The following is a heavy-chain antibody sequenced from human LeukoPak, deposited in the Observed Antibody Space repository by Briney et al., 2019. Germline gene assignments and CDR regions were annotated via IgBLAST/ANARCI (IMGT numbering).Heavy chain of an antibody. V-gene: IGHV4-34*01. Sequence: PSETLSLTCAVYGGSFSGYYWSWIRQPPGKGLEWIGEINHSGSTNYNPSLKSRVTISVDTSKNQFSLKLSSVTAADTAVYYCARVPPIAGIFFDYWGQGTLVTVSS. J-gene: IGHJ4*02. CDR3: ARVPPIAGIFFDY. CDR2: INHSGST. D-gene: IGHD3-3*01. CDR1: GGSFSGYY.